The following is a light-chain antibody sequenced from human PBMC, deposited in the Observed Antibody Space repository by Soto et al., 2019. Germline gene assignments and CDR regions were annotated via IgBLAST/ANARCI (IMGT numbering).Light chain of an antibody. J-gene: IGKJ1*01. Sequence: DIQMTQSTSSLSASVGDTVTITCRASQSIITYINWYQEKPGKAPKLLIHAASILQSGVPSRFRGSRSGTEFTLTVSSLQPEDFATYYCLQDHDDSWTFGQGTKVDTK. CDR3: LQDHDDSWT. CDR1: QSIITY. V-gene: IGKV1-39*01. CDR2: AAS.